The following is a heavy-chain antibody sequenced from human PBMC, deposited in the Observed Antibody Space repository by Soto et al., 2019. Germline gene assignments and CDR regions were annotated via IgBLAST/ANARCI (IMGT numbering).Heavy chain of an antibody. V-gene: IGHV4-34*01. CDR2: INHSGST. J-gene: IGHJ6*02. CDR3: ARGPSNYYDSSVGGMDV. D-gene: IGHD3-22*01. Sequence: SETLSLTCAVYGGSFRGNNCTWIGQPPGKGLEWIGEINHSGSTNYNPSLKSRVTISVDTSKNQFSLKLSSVTAADTAVYYCARGPSNYYDSSVGGMDVWGQGTTVTVSS. CDR1: GGSFRGNN.